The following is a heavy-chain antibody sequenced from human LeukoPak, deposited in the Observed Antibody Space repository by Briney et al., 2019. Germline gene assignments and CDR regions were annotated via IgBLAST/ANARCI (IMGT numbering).Heavy chain of an antibody. D-gene: IGHD6-19*01. CDR1: GGTFGSYA. V-gene: IGHV1-69*04. CDR2: IIPILGIA. J-gene: IGHJ4*02. CDR3: ARLMEQWLAMDY. Sequence: SVKVSCTASGGTFGSYAISWVRQAPGQGLEWMGRIIPILGIANYAQKFQGRVTITADKSTSTAYMELSSLRSEDTAVYYCARLMEQWLAMDYWGQGTLVTVSS.